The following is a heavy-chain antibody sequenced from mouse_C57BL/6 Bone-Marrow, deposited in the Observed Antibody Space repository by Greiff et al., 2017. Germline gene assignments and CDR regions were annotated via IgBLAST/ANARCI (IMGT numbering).Heavy chain of an antibody. Sequence: QVQLQQPGAELVMPGASVKLSCKASGYTFTSYWMHWVKQRPGQGLEWIGEIYPSDSYTNYNQKFKGKSTLTVDKSSSTAYMQLSSLTSEDSAVYYCARSGSSTGFAYWGQGTLVTVSA. V-gene: IGHV1-69*01. CDR1: GYTFTSYW. CDR2: IYPSDSYT. D-gene: IGHD3-1*01. CDR3: ARSGSSTGFAY. J-gene: IGHJ3*01.